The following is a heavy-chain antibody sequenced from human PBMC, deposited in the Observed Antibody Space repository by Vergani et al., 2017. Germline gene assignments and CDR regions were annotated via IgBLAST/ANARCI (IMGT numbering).Heavy chain of an antibody. CDR3: AKDILYDILTEEGGY. CDR2: IKSTFDRGTT. Sequence: EVQLVESGGGIVKPGGSLRSSCVASGFSFRNAWMNWVRRTPGKGLEWVGRIKSTFDRGTTDYAAAVKGRFTISRDDSKNTLFLQMNGLRAEDTAVYYCAKDILYDILTEEGGYWGQGTLVTVSS. J-gene: IGHJ4*02. D-gene: IGHD3-9*01. CDR1: GFSFRNAW. V-gene: IGHV3-15*07.